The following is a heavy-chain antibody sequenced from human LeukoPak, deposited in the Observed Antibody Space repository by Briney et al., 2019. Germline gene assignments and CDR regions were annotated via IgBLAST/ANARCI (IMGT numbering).Heavy chain of an antibody. CDR2: IWYDGSNK. CDR1: GFTFSSYG. V-gene: IGHV3-33*01. J-gene: IGHJ4*02. Sequence: GGSLRLSCAASGFTFSSYGMHWVRQAPGKGLEWVAVIWYDGSNKYYADSVKGRFTISRDNSKDTLYLQMNSLRAEDTAVYYCARDPTRYGSGSYYLGDWGQGTLVTVSS. D-gene: IGHD3-10*01. CDR3: ARDPTRYGSGSYYLGD.